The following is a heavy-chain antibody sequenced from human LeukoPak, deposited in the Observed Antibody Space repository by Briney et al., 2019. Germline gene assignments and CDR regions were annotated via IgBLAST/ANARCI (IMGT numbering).Heavy chain of an antibody. CDR1: GFTFSSYG. V-gene: IGHV3-30*18. CDR3: AKDVRSGYLTNYFDY. CDR2: ISYDGSNK. J-gene: IGHJ4*02. Sequence: GRSLRLSCAASGFTFSSYGMHWVRQAPGKGLEWVAVISYDGSNKYYADSVKGRFTISRDNSKNTPYLQMNSLRAEDTAVYYCAKDVRSGYLTNYFDYWGQGTLVTVSS. D-gene: IGHD3-3*01.